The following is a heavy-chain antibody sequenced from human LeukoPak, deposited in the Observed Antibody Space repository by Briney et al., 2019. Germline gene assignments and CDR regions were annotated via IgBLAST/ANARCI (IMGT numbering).Heavy chain of an antibody. V-gene: IGHV3-11*04. D-gene: IGHD1-26*01. Sequence: GGSLRLSCAASGFTFSDYYMSWIRQAPGKGLEWISFISSSGSTIYYADSVKGRFAISRDNAKNSLYLQMNSLRAEDTAVYYCAREAGSYVIDYWGQGTLVTVSS. CDR3: AREAGSYVIDY. CDR2: ISSSGSTI. J-gene: IGHJ4*02. CDR1: GFTFSDYY.